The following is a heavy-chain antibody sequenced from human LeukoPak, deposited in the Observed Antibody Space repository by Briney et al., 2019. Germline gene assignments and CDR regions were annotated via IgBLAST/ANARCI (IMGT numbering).Heavy chain of an antibody. CDR3: TTLDLPPATSAAAS. V-gene: IGHV1-24*01. D-gene: IGHD2-2*01. CDR2: FDLGDGER. J-gene: IGHJ5*02. CDR1: GYTLTELS. Sequence: ASVKVSCKVSGYTLTELSMHWVQQAPGKGLEWMGGFDLGDGERIYAQKFQGRVRVTEDTSTDTAYMELSSLRSEDTAVYYCTTLDLPPATSAAASWGQGTQVTVSS.